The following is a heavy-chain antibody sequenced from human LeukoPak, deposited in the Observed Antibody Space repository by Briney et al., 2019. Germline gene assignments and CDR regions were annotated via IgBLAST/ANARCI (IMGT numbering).Heavy chain of an antibody. Sequence: GGSLRLSCAASGFTVSSNYMRWVRQAPAGGPEWVSGIRGGGEIFYADSVKGRFTLSRDDSRNTVYLQLNNLRVEDTAIYYCAKANWVSNADAVWWGQGTQVTVSS. CDR2: IRGGGEI. CDR3: AKANWVSNADAVW. V-gene: IGHV3-53*01. CDR1: GFTVSSNY. D-gene: IGHD1-1*01. J-gene: IGHJ4*02.